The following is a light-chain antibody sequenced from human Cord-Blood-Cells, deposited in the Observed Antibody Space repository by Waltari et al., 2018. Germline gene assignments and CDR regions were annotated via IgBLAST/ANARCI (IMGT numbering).Light chain of an antibody. CDR2: AAS. CDR1: KSISSY. CDR3: QQRYSTWT. J-gene: IGKJ1*01. V-gene: IGKV1-39*01. Sequence: DIQMTQSPSSLSAYVGDRVTITCRASKSISSYLNWYQQKPGKAPKLLIYAASILQSGVPSRFSGSGSGTYFTLSISSLQPEDFATYYCQQRYSTWTFGQGTKVEIK.